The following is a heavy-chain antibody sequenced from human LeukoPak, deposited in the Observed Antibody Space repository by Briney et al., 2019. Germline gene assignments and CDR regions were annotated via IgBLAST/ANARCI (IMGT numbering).Heavy chain of an antibody. CDR3: ARCISMVRGVIRPPDY. CDR1: GGSISSSSYY. V-gene: IGHV4-39*01. CDR2: IYNSGST. Sequence: PSETLSLACTVSGGSISSSSYYWGWIRQRPGKGLEWIGTIYNSGSTSYNPSLKSRVTISVDTSKNQFSLKLSSVTAADTAVYYCARCISMVRGVIRPPDYWGQGTLVTVSS. J-gene: IGHJ4*02. D-gene: IGHD3-10*01.